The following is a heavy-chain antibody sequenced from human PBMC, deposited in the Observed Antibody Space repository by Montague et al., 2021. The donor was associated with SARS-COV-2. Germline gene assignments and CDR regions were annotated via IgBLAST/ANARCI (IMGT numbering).Heavy chain of an antibody. J-gene: IGHJ5*02. Sequence: CAISGDSVSSNSAAWNWIRQSPSRGLEWLGRTYYRSKWYNDYVVXVKSRITINPDTSKNQFSLQLNSVTPEDTAVYYCARDDPYCTNGVCYTGNWFDPWGQGTLVTVSS. CDR2: TYYRSKWYN. D-gene: IGHD2-8*01. CDR1: GDSVSSNSAA. CDR3: ARDDPYCTNGVCYTGNWFDP. V-gene: IGHV6-1*01.